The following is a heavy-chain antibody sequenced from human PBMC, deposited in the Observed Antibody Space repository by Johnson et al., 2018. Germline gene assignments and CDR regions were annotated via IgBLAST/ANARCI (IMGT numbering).Heavy chain of an antibody. CDR1: GFTFSSYA. CDR3: AKDMRPGYSYGQGAAFEI. D-gene: IGHD5-18*01. CDR2: ISYDGNNK. J-gene: IGHJ3*02. V-gene: IGHV3-30-3*01. Sequence: QVQLVQSGGGVVQPGRSLRLSCAASGFTFSSYAMHWVRQAPGKGLEWVAVISYDGNNKYYADSVKGRFTISRDNSKNSLYLQMNSLRAEDTALYYCAKDMRPGYSYGQGAAFEIWGQGTMVTVSS.